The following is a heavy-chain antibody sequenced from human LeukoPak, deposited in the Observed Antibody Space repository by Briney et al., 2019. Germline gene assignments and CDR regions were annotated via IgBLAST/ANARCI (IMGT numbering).Heavy chain of an antibody. CDR1: GASITDYH. D-gene: IGHD2-15*01. CDR2: IYASGST. Sequence: SETLSLTCSVSGASITDYHWSWIRQPPGKGLEWIGNIYASGSTNYNPSLNTRVTISVDTSKTQLSLRLSSVTAADTAVYYCARVVVVVVAAKSWFDPRGQGTLVTVSS. V-gene: IGHV4-4*09. J-gene: IGHJ5*02. CDR3: ARVVVVVVAAKSWFDP.